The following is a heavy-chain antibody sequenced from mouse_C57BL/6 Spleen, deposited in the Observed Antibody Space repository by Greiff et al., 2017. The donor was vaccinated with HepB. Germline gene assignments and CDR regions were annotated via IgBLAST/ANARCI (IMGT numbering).Heavy chain of an antibody. J-gene: IGHJ4*01. CDR2: INPGSGGT. CDR1: GYAFTNYL. Sequence: VQLQQSGAELVRPGTSVKLSCKASGYAFTNYLIEWVKQRPGQGLEWIGVINPGSGGTNYNEKFKGKATLTADKSSSTAYMQLSSLTSEDSAVYFCARGLPYYYAMDYWGQGTSVTVSS. CDR3: ARGLPYYYAMDY. D-gene: IGHD2-2*01. V-gene: IGHV1-54*01.